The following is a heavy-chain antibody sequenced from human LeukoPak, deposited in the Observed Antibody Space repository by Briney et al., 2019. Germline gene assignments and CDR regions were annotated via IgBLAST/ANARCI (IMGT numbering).Heavy chain of an antibody. D-gene: IGHD2-15*01. CDR2: ISSSGSTI. Sequence: PGGSLRLSCAASGFTFSDYYMSWIRQAPGKGLEWVSYISSSGSTIYYADSVKGRFTISRDNAKNSLYLQMNSLRAEDTAVYYCARDRYCSGGSCYDPYYYYGMDVWGQGTTVTVSS. CDR3: ARDRYCSGGSCYDPYYYYGMDV. CDR1: GFTFSDYY. J-gene: IGHJ6*02. V-gene: IGHV3-11*01.